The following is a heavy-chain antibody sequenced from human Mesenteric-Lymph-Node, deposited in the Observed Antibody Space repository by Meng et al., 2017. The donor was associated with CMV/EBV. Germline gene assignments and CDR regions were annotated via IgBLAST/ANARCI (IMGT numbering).Heavy chain of an antibody. CDR2: IYYSGNT. Sequence: ISSGGYYWSWIRQHPGKGLEWIGYIYYSGNTYYNPSLKSRVTISVDTSKNQFSLKLSSVTAADTAVYYCAREAVCSGGSCYSEGFDYWGQGTLVTVSS. CDR1: ISSGGYY. J-gene: IGHJ4*02. D-gene: IGHD2-15*01. CDR3: AREAVCSGGSCYSEGFDY. V-gene: IGHV4-31*02.